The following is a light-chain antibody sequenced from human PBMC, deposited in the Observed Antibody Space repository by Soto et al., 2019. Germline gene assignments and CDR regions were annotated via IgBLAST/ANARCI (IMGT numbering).Light chain of an antibody. V-gene: IGKV1-5*03. Sequence: DIQMTQSPSTLSASVGDRVTITCRASQSISSWLAWYQQKPGKAPKLLIYKASSLESGVPSRFSGGGSGTEFTLTISSLQPDDFATYYCQQYNSYSFLTFGGGTKVDIK. J-gene: IGKJ4*01. CDR3: QQYNSYSFLT. CDR2: KAS. CDR1: QSISSW.